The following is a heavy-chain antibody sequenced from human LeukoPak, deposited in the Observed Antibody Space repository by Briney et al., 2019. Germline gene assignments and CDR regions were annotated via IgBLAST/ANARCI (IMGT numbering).Heavy chain of an antibody. CDR1: GYTFTSYD. J-gene: IGHJ6*03. CDR3: ARGLLDGNSLVYYYMDV. D-gene: IGHD6-19*01. Sequence: ASVKVSCKASGYTFTSYDINWVRQATGQGLEWMGWMNPNSGNTGYAQKFQGRVTITRNTSISTAYMELSSLRSEDTAVHYCARGLLDGNSLVYYYMDVWGKGTTVTVSS. CDR2: MNPNSGNT. V-gene: IGHV1-8*03.